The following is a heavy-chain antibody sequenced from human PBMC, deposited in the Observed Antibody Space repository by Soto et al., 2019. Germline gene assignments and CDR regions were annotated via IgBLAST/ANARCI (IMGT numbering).Heavy chain of an antibody. CDR1: GGTFSSYA. J-gene: IGHJ5*02. D-gene: IGHD4-17*01. CDR2: IIPIFGTA. V-gene: IGHV1-69*13. CDR3: ARDPDYGDYVFDP. Sequence: SVKVSCKASGGTFSSYAIGWVRQAPGQGLEWMGGIIPIFGTANYAQKFQGRVTITADESTSTAYMELSSLRSEDTAVYYCARDPDYGDYVFDPWGQGTLVTVSS.